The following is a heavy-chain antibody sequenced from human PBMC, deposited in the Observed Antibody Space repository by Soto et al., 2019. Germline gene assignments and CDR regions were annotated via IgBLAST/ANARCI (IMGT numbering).Heavy chain of an antibody. CDR1: GGSINSGDYY. Sequence: PSETLSLTCTVSGGSINSGDYYWTWIRQPPGKGLEWIGYIYYSGSTNYNPSLKSRLTISVDTSKNQFSLKLTSVNTADTAIYYCTRGGDPYKTGHWGQGTLVTVSS. J-gene: IGHJ4*02. V-gene: IGHV4-30-4*02. CDR3: TRGGDPYKTGH. CDR2: IYYSGST. D-gene: IGHD2-21*01.